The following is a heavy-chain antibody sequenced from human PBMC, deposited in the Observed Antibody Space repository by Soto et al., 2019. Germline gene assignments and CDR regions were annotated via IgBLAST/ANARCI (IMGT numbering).Heavy chain of an antibody. CDR1: GFTFTRYS. J-gene: IGHJ4*02. V-gene: IGHV3-21*01. CDR3: ARESEDLTSNFDY. Sequence: GGSLRLSCAASGFTFTRYSMNWVRQAPGKGLEWVSSISSTTNYIYYADSMKGRFTVPRDNAKNSVYLDMNSLSAEDTAVYYCARESEDLTSNFDYWGQGTPVTVS. CDR2: ISSTTNYI.